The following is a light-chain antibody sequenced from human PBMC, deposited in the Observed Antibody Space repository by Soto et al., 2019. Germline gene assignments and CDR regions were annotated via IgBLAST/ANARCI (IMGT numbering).Light chain of an antibody. V-gene: IGKV3-20*01. J-gene: IGKJ1*01. Sequence: VWTPSDGTVSLSPAEIATGSCRISQSVSSSYLVWHQQKPGQAPRLLIYAASRRATGIPDRFSGSGSGTDFALTIRRLEPEYSAVYYCQQYGSAPGTFGQGTKVDI. CDR1: QSVSSSY. CDR2: AAS. CDR3: QQYGSAPGT.